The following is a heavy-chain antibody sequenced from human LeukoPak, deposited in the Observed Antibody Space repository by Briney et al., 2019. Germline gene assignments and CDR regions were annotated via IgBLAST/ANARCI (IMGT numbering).Heavy chain of an antibody. J-gene: IGHJ4*02. CDR2: IQTDGSDK. D-gene: IGHD2-2*01. V-gene: IGHV3-30*02. CDR3: AREGGTVVVGRFDY. CDR1: GFTFSNVW. Sequence: GGSLRLPCAASGFTFSNVWMSWVRQAPGMGLEWVTFIQTDGSDKYYAASVAGRFTISRDNSKNTVYLHMNSLRPDDTALYYCAREGGTVVVGRFDYWGQGTLVTVSS.